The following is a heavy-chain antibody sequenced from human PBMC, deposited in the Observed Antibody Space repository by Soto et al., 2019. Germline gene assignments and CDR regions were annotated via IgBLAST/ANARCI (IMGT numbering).Heavy chain of an antibody. D-gene: IGHD3-10*01. V-gene: IGHV3-13*01. CDR1: GSTFSSYD. CDR3: ARGGKWFGDAGWFDP. J-gene: IGHJ5*02. Sequence: EVQLVESGGGLVQPGGSLRLSCAASGSTFSSYDMHWVRQATGKGLEWVSAIGTAGDTYYPGSVKGRFTISRENAKNSLYLQMNSLRAGDTAVYYCARGGKWFGDAGWFDPWGQGTLVTVSS. CDR2: IGTAGDT.